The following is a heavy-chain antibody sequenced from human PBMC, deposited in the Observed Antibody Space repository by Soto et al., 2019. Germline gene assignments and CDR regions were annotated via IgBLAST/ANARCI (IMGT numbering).Heavy chain of an antibody. CDR2: IDHDGPT. J-gene: IGHJ4*02. V-gene: IGHV3-74*01. CDR3: VRDSHGDY. CDR1: GFTFSNYW. Sequence: EVQLVESGGGLVQPGGSLRLSCAGSGFTFSNYWMHWVGQAPGKGLEWVSRIDHDGPTDYADSVRGRFTISTDNAENTLYLQMNSLRPEDTAVYYCVRDSHGDYWGQGTLVTVSS.